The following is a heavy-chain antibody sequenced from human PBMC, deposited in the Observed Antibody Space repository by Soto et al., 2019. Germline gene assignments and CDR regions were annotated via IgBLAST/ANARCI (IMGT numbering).Heavy chain of an antibody. J-gene: IGHJ4*02. CDR2: ISYDGSNK. CDR3: AKDGDGYNL. D-gene: IGHD5-12*01. V-gene: IGHV3-30*18. CDR1: GFTFSSYG. Sequence: QVQPVESGGGVVQPGRSLRLSCAASGFTFSSYGMHWVRQAPGKGLEWVAVISYDGSNKYYADSVKGRFTISRDNSKNTLYLQMNSLRAEDTAVYYCAKDGDGYNLWGQGTLVTVSS.